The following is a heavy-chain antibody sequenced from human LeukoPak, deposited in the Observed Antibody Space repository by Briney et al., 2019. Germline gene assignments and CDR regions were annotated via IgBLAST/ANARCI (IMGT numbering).Heavy chain of an antibody. CDR1: GGSISSGDYY. CDR3: ARDSVDPAKVDY. J-gene: IGHJ4*02. Sequence: PSQTLSLTCTVSGGSISSGDYYWSWIRQPPGKGLEWIGYIYYSGSTYYNPSLKSRVTISVDTSKNQFSLKLSSVTAADTAVYYCARDSVDPAKVDYWGQGTLVTVSS. V-gene: IGHV4-30-4*01. CDR2: IYYSGST. D-gene: IGHD2-2*01.